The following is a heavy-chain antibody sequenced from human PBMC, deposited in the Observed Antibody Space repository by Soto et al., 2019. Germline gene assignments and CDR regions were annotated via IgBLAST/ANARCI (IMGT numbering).Heavy chain of an antibody. CDR3: VTGYHSDY. CDR2: IKKDGSEK. J-gene: IGHJ4*02. D-gene: IGHD5-18*01. V-gene: IGHV3-7*03. CDR1: GISTSPYW. Sequence: PGGSLRLSCAASGISTSPYWMGWVRQAPGRGLEWVASIKKDGSEKYYMDSLKGRFTISRDNALNSLYLQMNSLRAEDTAVYFCVTGYHSDYWGQGTLVTVSS.